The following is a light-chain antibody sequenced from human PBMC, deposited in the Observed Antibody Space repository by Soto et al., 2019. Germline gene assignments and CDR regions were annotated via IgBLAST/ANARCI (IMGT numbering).Light chain of an antibody. Sequence: QSALTQPASGSGSPGQSVTISCTGTSSDFGSYKFVSWYQHHPGKVPTVIIYDTSTRPSGVSDRFSGSKSGNTSSLTTSVLQAEDEADYYCFSYTSTKKHVCRSGTKVPV. V-gene: IGLV2-23*01. CDR2: DTS. CDR3: FSYTSTKKHV. CDR1: SSDFGSYKF. J-gene: IGLJ1*01.